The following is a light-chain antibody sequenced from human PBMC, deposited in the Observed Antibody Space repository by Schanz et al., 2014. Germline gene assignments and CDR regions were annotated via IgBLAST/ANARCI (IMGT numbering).Light chain of an antibody. J-gene: IGKJ4*01. V-gene: IGKV3-11*01. CDR2: DAS. Sequence: EIVLTQSPATLSLSPGERATLSCRASQSVRSYLAWYQQKPGQAPRLLMYDASNRATGIPARFSGSGSGTDFTLTISSLEPEDFAVYYCQQRSNWPAVTFGGGTKVEIK. CDR1: QSVRSY. CDR3: QQRSNWPAVT.